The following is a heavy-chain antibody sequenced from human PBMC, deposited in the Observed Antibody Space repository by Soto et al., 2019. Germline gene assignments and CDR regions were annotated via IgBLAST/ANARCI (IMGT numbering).Heavy chain of an antibody. CDR1: GGSISSYY. V-gene: IGHV4-59*08. J-gene: IGHJ4*02. CDR3: ASHQLYTPGFDY. CDR2: IYYSGST. Sequence: SETLSLTCTVSGGSISSYYWSWIRQPPGKGLEWIGYIYYSGSTNYNPSLKNRVTISVDTSKNQFSLKLSSVTAADTAVYYCASHQLYTPGFDYWGQGTLVTVSS. D-gene: IGHD3-16*02.